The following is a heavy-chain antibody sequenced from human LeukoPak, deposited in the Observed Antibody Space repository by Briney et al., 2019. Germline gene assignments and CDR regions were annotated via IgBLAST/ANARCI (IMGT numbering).Heavy chain of an antibody. CDR1: RFTFSSYA. V-gene: IGHV3-30*02. CDR2: IRYDGSNK. CDR3: AKEWTLTTVTTLDY. D-gene: IGHD4-17*01. Sequence: PGGSLRLSCAASRFTFSSYAMHWVRQAPGKGLEWVAFIRYDGSNKYYADSVKGRFTISRDNSKNTLSLQMNSLRAEDTAVYYCAKEWTLTTVTTLDYWGQGTLVTVSS. J-gene: IGHJ4*02.